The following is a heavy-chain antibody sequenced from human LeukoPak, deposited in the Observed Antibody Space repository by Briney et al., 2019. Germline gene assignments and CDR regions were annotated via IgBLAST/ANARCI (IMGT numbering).Heavy chain of an antibody. J-gene: IGHJ3*02. Sequence: PSETLSLTCTVSGGSISSYYWSWIRQPPGKGLEWIGGIYYSGSTNYNPSLKSRVTISVDTSKNQFSLKLSSVTAADTAVYYCARDRGGSYALAFDIWGQGTMVTVSS. CDR1: GGSISSYY. CDR2: IYYSGST. CDR3: ARDRGGSYALAFDI. V-gene: IGHV4-59*13. D-gene: IGHD1-26*01.